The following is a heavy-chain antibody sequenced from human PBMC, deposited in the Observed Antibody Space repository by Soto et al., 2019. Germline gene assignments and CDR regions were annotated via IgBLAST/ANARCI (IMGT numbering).Heavy chain of an antibody. J-gene: IGHJ4*02. V-gene: IGHV4-61*01. CDR1: GGSVSSGSYH. CDR2: IYYSGST. D-gene: IGHD6-19*01. CDR3: ARVVGGGDIAVAGAIDY. Sequence: QVQLQESGPGLVKPSETLSLTCTVSGGSVSSGSYHWSWIRQPPGKGLEYIGYIYYSGSTNYNPSLKSRVTISVDTSKNQFSLKLSPVTAADTAMYYCARVVGGGDIAVAGAIDYWGQGTLVTVSS.